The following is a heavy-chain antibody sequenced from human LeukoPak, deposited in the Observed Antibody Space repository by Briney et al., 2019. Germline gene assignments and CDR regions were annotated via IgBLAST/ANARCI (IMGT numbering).Heavy chain of an antibody. J-gene: IGHJ4*02. V-gene: IGHV3-33*01. CDR1: GFTFSSYG. CDR2: IWYGGSNK. D-gene: IGHD3-22*01. Sequence: PGGSLRLSCAASGFTFSSYGMHWVRQAPGKGLEWVAVIWYGGSNKYYADSVKGRFTISRDNSKNTLYLQMNSLRAEDTAVYYCARGNYYDRSGLDYWGQGTLVTVSS. CDR3: ARGNYYDRSGLDY.